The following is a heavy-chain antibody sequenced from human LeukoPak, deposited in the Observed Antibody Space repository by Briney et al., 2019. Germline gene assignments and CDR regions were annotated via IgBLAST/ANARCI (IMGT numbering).Heavy chain of an antibody. D-gene: IGHD1-7*01. CDR1: GYTFTSYV. J-gene: IGHJ4*02. V-gene: IGHV1-18*01. CDR3: AIDWNYAGHSAYRPHFVY. CDR2: INSYNGNT. Sequence: ASVKVSCKASGYTFTSYVISLLRPAPGQGLEWMGWINSYNGNTNYPQKLQGRVTMTTDTSTSTAYMELRSLTSDDTAVYYCAIDWNYAGHSAYRPHFVYWGQGTLVTVSS.